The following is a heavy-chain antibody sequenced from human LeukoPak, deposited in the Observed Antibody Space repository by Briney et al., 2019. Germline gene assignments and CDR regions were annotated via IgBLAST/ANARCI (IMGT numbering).Heavy chain of an antibody. CDR3: ARVPPVHPPDY. D-gene: IGHD1-1*01. CDR2: ISSSSSYT. J-gene: IGHJ4*02. Sequence: GGSLRLSCAASGYTLSDYYMSWIRQAPGKGLEWVSYISSSSSYTNYADSVKGRFTISRDNAKNSLYLQMNSMRAEDTAVYYCARVPPVHPPDYWGQGTLVTVSS. V-gene: IGHV3-11*06. CDR1: GYTLSDYY.